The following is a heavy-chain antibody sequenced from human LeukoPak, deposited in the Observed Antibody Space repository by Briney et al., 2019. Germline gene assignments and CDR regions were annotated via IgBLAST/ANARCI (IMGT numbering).Heavy chain of an antibody. Sequence: SQTLSLTCTVSGGSISSGGYYWSWIRQHPGKGLEWIGYTYYSGSTYYNPSLKSRVTISVDTSKNQFSLKLSSVTAADTAVYYCARASDDSSGYAFDIWGQGTMVTVSS. CDR1: GGSISSGGYY. CDR2: TYYSGST. V-gene: IGHV4-31*03. CDR3: ARASDDSSGYAFDI. D-gene: IGHD3-22*01. J-gene: IGHJ3*02.